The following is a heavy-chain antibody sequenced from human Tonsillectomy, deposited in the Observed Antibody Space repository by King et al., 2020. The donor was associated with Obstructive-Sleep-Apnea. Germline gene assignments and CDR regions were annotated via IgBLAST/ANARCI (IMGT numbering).Heavy chain of an antibody. J-gene: IGHJ6*02. D-gene: IGHD2-15*01. CDR3: ARVGFEVRGGSRTEFYAMDV. CDR1: GGSLTSYF. CDR2: IYYSGNA. V-gene: IGHV4-59*01. Sequence: QLQESGPGLVKPSETLSLTCSVSGGSLTSYFWSWIRQTPGKGLEWIGYIYYSGNAQYNPSFRSRVTMSVDTSKTQFSLTLKSVSAADTAVYYCARVGFEVRGGSRTEFYAMDVWGQGTTVAVSS.